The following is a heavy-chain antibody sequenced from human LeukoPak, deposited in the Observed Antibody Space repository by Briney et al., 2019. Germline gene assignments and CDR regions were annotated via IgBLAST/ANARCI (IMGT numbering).Heavy chain of an antibody. CDR2: INPNSGGT. CDR3: TRDGSTMVRGVPSCGV. V-gene: IGHV1-2*02. Sequence: ASVKVSCKASGYTFTGYYMHWVRQAPGQGLEWMGWINPNSGGTNYAQKFQGRVTMTRGTSISTAYMELSRLRSDDTAVYYCTRDGSTMVRGVPSCGVWGKGTTVTISS. J-gene: IGHJ6*04. CDR1: GYTFTGYY. D-gene: IGHD3-10*01.